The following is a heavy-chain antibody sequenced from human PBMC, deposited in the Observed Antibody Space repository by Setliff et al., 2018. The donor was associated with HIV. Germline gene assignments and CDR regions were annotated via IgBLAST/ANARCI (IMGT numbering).Heavy chain of an antibody. J-gene: IGHJ3*01. V-gene: IGHV1-69*05. CDR1: GGTFSSNA. D-gene: IGHD1-26*01. CDR3: ARDRGGSYADACDV. Sequence: KVSCKSSGGTFSSNAISWVRQAPGHGLEWIGGIIPILGTTHYSQKFQDRVTITRDESTRTAYLEVNNLGSEDTAIYYCARDRGGSYADACDVWGQGTMVTVSS. CDR2: IIPILGTT.